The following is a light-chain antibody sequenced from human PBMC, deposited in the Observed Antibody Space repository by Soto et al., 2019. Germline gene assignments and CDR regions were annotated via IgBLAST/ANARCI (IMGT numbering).Light chain of an antibody. V-gene: IGKV3-15*01. CDR1: QSLSRN. CDR2: GAS. CDR3: QQYNNLLPT. J-gene: IGKJ1*01. Sequence: EIVMTQSPATLSVSQGERATFSCRANQSLSRNIAWYQHKPGHSTTLPTYGASTRAPGIPAMSSGSVSKTEFTLTFIGLQSEDFAVYCCQQYNNLLPTFRQGTKLDIK.